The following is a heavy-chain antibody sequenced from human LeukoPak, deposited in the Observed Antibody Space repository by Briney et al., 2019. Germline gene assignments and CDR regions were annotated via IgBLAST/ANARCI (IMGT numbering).Heavy chain of an antibody. CDR1: GGSLSSYY. V-gene: IGHV4-59*08. Sequence: PSETLSLTCTVSGGSLSSYYWSWIRQPPGKALEWIGYIYYSGSTNYNPCLKSRVTISVDTSKDQFSLKLSSVTAADTAVYYCARLSPYPGVWASDYWGQGTLVTVSS. J-gene: IGHJ4*02. CDR3: ARLSPYPGVWASDY. D-gene: IGHD6-13*01. CDR2: IYYSGST.